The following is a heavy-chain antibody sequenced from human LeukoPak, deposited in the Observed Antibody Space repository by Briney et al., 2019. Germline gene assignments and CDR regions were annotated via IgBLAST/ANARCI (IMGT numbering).Heavy chain of an antibody. J-gene: IGHJ4*02. CDR1: GGTFSSYA. Sequence: ASVKVSCKASGGTFSSYAISWVRQAPGQGLEWMGGIIPIFGTANYAQKFQGRVTITADESTSTAYMELSSLRSEDTAVYYCASGDGSGYYWTPLDYWGQGTLVTVSS. D-gene: IGHD3-22*01. CDR2: IIPIFGTA. CDR3: ASGDGSGYYWTPLDY. V-gene: IGHV1-69*13.